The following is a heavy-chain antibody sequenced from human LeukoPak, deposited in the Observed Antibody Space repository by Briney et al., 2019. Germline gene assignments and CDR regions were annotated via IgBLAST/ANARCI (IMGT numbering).Heavy chain of an antibody. V-gene: IGHV1-8*01. J-gene: IGHJ4*02. Sequence: ASVQVSCKASGDTSTSYDINWVRQATGQGLEWMGWMNINSGTTGYAQKFQGRVTMTRNTSISTAHMELSSLRSEDTAVYYCASGTLPYDDYWGQGTLVTVSS. CDR1: GDTSTSYD. CDR3: ASGTLPYDDY. D-gene: IGHD1-1*01. CDR2: MNINSGTT.